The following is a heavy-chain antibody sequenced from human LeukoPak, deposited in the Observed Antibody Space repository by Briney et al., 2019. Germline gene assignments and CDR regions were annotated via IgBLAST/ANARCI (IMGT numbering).Heavy chain of an antibody. V-gene: IGHV3-53*01. CDR2: IYSGGST. CDR1: GFTVSSND. CDR3: ARDRLGHSLNGIITKHKYYYYYMDV. J-gene: IGHJ6*03. Sequence: PGGSLRLSCAASGFTVSSNDMSWVRQAPGKGLECISVIYSGGSTDYADSVKDRLTISRDNSKNTLYLQMNSLRAEDTAVYYCARDRLGHSLNGIITKHKYYYYYMDVWGKGTTVTVSS. D-gene: IGHD3-16*01.